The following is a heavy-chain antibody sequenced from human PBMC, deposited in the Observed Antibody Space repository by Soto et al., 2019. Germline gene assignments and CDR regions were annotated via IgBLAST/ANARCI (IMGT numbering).Heavy chain of an antibody. D-gene: IGHD3-22*01. CDR2: IYSRGIT. J-gene: IGHJ4*02. Sequence: QAGGSLRLSCAGSGFTVSSSYMSWIRRAPGKGLEWVSVIYSRGITYYADSVKGRFNISRDISRNTLFLEMNSLRAEDTAVYYCARAAPFYYYDSSGPDYFDSWGQGTLVTVSS. CDR3: ARAAPFYYYDSSGPDYFDS. CDR1: GFTVSSSY. V-gene: IGHV3-53*01.